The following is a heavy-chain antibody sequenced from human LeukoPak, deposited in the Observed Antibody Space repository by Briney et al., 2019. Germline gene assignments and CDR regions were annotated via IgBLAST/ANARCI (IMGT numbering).Heavy chain of an antibody. V-gene: IGHV1-2*02. CDR2: INPNSGGT. Sequence: ASVKVSCKASGYTFTGYYMHWVRQAPGQGLEWMGWINPNSGGTNYAQKFQGRVTMTRDTSISTAYMELSRLRSDDTAVYYCVRYHHELGTFDYWGQGTLVTVSS. D-gene: IGHD6-6*01. J-gene: IGHJ4*02. CDR1: GYTFTGYY. CDR3: VRYHHELGTFDY.